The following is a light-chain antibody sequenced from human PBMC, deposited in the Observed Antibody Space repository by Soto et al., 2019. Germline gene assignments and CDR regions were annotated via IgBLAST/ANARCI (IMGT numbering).Light chain of an antibody. CDR1: QSISSW. CDR2: DAS. V-gene: IGKV1-5*01. Sequence: DIQMTQSTSTLSASVGDRVTITCRASQSISSWLAWYQQKPGKAPKLLIYDASSLESGVPSGFSGSGSGTEFTLTITSLQPEDFATYYCQQLNSFPITFGQGTRLEVK. J-gene: IGKJ5*01. CDR3: QQLNSFPIT.